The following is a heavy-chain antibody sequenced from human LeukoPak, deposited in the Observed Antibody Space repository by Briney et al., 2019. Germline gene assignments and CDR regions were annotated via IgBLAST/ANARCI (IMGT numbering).Heavy chain of an antibody. CDR1: GYTFTSYA. CDR2: INTNTGKP. CDR3: AGARSAWASDAFDI. Sequence: ASVKVSCKASGYTFTSYAMNWVRKAPGQGLEWMGWINTNTGKPTYAQGFTGRFVFSLDTSVSTAYLQISSLKAEDTAVYHCAGARSAWASDAFDIWGQGTMVTVSS. D-gene: IGHD6-19*01. J-gene: IGHJ3*02. V-gene: IGHV7-4-1*02.